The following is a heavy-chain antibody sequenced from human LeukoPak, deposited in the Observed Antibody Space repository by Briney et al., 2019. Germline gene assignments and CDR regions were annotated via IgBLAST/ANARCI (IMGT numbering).Heavy chain of an antibody. J-gene: IGHJ4*02. V-gene: IGHV3-9*01. CDR3: AKDRGHLVVPVAIDY. D-gene: IGHD2-2*02. CDR1: GFTFDDYD. CDR2: ISWNSGSI. Sequence: GRSLRLSCAASGFTFDDYDMHWVRHAPGKGLEWVSGISWNSGSIGYADSVKGRFTISRDNAKNSLYLQMNSLRAEDTALYYCAKDRGHLVVPVAIDYWGQGTLVTVSS.